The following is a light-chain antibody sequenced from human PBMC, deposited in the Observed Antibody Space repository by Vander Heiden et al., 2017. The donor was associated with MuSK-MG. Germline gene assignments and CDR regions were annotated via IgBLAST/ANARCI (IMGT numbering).Light chain of an antibody. Sequence: EIVLTHSPATLSLSPGERATLSCRASQSVSSYLAWYQQKPGQAPRLLIYDASNRATGIPARFSGSGSGTDFTLTISSLEPEDFAVYYCQQLSNWPPITFGQGTRLEIK. CDR1: QSVSSY. CDR3: QQLSNWPPIT. V-gene: IGKV3-11*01. J-gene: IGKJ5*01. CDR2: DAS.